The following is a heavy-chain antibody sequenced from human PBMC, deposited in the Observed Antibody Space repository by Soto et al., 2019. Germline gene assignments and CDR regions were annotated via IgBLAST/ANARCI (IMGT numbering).Heavy chain of an antibody. Sequence: LQLQESGPGLVKPSETLSPSCTVSGGSVSSSTYYWGWIRQPPGKGLEWIGSFYYSGSTYYNPSLTSRGTISVDTSKNQFSLKLSSVTAADTAVYYCARRGIAVALYSWGQGTLVTVSS. CDR3: ARRGIAVALYS. CDR2: FYYSGST. J-gene: IGHJ4*02. D-gene: IGHD6-19*01. V-gene: IGHV4-39*01. CDR1: GGSVSSSTYY.